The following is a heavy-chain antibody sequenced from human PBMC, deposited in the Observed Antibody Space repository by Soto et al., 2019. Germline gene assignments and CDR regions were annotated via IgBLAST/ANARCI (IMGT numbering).Heavy chain of an antibody. J-gene: IGHJ5*02. CDR2: IYSGGKT. CDR3: ARSYGDRNWLGP. D-gene: IGHD4-17*01. CDR1: GFTISTNY. Sequence: IHPGGSLRLSCAASGFTISTNYMSWVRQAPGKGLEWVSVIYSGGKTYYTDSVKGRFTISRDNSKNTLYLQMNSLRAEDTAVYFCARSYGDRNWLGPWGQGTLVTVSS. V-gene: IGHV3-53*01.